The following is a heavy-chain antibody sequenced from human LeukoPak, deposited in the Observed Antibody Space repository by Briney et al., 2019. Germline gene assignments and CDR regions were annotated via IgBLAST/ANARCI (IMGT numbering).Heavy chain of an antibody. V-gene: IGHV3-66*01. D-gene: IGHD1-26*01. CDR1: GFTVSSNY. CDR3: ARDIGVGATTTFDY. J-gene: IGHJ4*02. CDR2: IYSGGST. Sequence: GGSLRLTCAASGFTVSSNYMSWVRQAPGKGLEWVSVIYSGGSTYYADSVKGRFTISRDNSKNTLYLQMNSLRAEDTAVYYCARDIGVGATTTFDYWGQGTLVTVSS.